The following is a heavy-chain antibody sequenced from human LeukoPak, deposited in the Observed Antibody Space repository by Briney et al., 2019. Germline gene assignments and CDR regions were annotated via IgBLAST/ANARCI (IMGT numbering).Heavy chain of an antibody. CDR1: GDSISSHY. D-gene: IGHD2-2*01. Sequence: SETLSLTCTVSGDSISSHYWSWIRQPPGKGLEWIGYIYYSGSTNYNPSLKSRITISVDTSKNQFSLKLSSVTAADTAVYYCARHSPVYCGITSCTVLDVWGQGTTVTVSS. V-gene: IGHV4-59*08. J-gene: IGHJ6*02. CDR3: ARHSPVYCGITSCTVLDV. CDR2: IYYSGST.